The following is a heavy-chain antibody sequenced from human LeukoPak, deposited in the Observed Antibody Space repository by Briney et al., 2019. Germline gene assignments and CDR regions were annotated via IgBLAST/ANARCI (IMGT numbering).Heavy chain of an antibody. CDR1: GFSLRTSGMC. V-gene: IGHV2-70*11. Sequence: ESGPTLVNPTQTLTLTCTFSGFSLRTSGMCVSWIRQPPGKALEWLARIDWDDDKYYSTSLKTRLTISKDTSKTQVVLTMTNMDPVDTATYYCARILSGYSFLHFDYWGQGTLVTVSS. CDR3: ARILSGYSFLHFDY. CDR2: IDWDDDK. D-gene: IGHD5-18*01. J-gene: IGHJ4*02.